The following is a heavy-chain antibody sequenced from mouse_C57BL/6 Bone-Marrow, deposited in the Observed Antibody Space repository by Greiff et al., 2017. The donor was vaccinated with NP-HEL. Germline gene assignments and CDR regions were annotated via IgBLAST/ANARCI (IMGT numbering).Heavy chain of an antibody. D-gene: IGHD1-1*01. CDR3: ARTYYYGSSLYYFDY. CDR2: IWTGGGT. Sequence: VKLQESGPGLVAPSQSLSITCTVSGFSLTSYAISWVRQPPGKGLEWLGVIWTGGGTNYNSALKSRLSISKDNSKSQVFLKMNSLQTDDTARYYCARTYYYGSSLYYFDYWGQGTTLTVSS. J-gene: IGHJ2*01. V-gene: IGHV2-9-1*01. CDR1: GFSLTSYA.